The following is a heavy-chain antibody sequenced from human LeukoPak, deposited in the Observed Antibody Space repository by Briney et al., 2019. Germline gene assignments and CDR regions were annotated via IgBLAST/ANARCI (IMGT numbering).Heavy chain of an antibody. CDR3: ARDRDSSGWFDY. J-gene: IGHJ4*02. Sequence: PSETLSLTCTVSGGSISGFYWGWIRQPPGKGLEWVGVICYSGSANYNPSLKSRGTISVDMSKNQLSLKLSSVTAADTAFYYCARDRDSSGWFDYWGQGALVTVSS. CDR2: ICYSGSA. V-gene: IGHV4-59*01. D-gene: IGHD6-19*01. CDR1: GGSISGFY.